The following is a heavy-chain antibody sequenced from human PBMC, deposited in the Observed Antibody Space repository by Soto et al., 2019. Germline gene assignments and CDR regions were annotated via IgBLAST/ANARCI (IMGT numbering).Heavy chain of an antibody. CDR1: GGSITSSY. V-gene: IGHV4-59*01. CDR2: IYDTGISGYTPST. J-gene: IGHJ6*02. Sequence: LPETLSLTCTGSGGSITSSYWSWIRRPPGKGLEWIAYIYDTGISGYTPSTSYNPSLKSRVTMSVDTSKSQFSLKLTSVTAADTAVYYCARGEDAFFYYGLDVWGQGITVTVSS. CDR3: ARGEDAFFYYGLDV.